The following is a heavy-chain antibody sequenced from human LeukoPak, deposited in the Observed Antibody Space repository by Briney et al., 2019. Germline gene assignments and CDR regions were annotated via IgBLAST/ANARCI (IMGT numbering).Heavy chain of an antibody. J-gene: IGHJ4*02. CDR3: ASLRSMAAAGTGVFDY. CDR2: INPSGGST. D-gene: IGHD6-13*01. CDR1: GYTFTSYY. Sequence: ASVKVSCKASGYTFTSYYMHWVRQAPGQGLEWMGIINPSGGSTSYAQKFQGRVTMTRDTPTSTVYMELSSLRSEDTAVYYCASLRSMAAAGTGVFDYWGQGTLVTVSS. V-gene: IGHV1-46*01.